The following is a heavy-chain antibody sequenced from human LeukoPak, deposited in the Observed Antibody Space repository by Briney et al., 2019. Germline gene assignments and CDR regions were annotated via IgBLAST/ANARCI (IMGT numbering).Heavy chain of an antibody. CDR1: GFTFSSYA. CDR3: ARDSALWFGELTH. V-gene: IGHV3-30-3*01. D-gene: IGHD3-10*01. CDR2: ISYDGSNK. Sequence: GGSLRLSCAASGFTFSSYAMHWVRQAPGKGLEWEAVISYDGSNKYYADSVKGRFTISRDNSKNTLYLQMNSLRAEDTAVYYCARDSALWFGELTHLGQGTLVTVSS. J-gene: IGHJ4*02.